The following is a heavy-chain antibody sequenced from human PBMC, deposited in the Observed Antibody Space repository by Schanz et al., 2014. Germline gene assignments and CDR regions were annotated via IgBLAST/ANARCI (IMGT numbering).Heavy chain of an antibody. CDR1: GYTFSAYY. V-gene: IGHV1-2*06. CDR3: VRELSGGTFDY. Sequence: QVQLVQSGSEVKKPGASVKVSCKSSGYTFSAYYIHWMRQAPGQGLEWLGRFTHISQKFQGRVTMTRDTSSTTAYMELNSLRSDDTAVYYCVRELSGGTFDYWGQGALVTVSS. D-gene: IGHD1-1*01. J-gene: IGHJ4*02. CDR2: FT.